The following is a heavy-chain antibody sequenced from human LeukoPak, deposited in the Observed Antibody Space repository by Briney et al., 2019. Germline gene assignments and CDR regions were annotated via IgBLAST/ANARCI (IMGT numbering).Heavy chain of an antibody. CDR2: ISYDGSNK. V-gene: IGHV3-30-3*01. J-gene: IGHJ4*02. CDR3: ARGRSGGDY. CDR1: GFTFSSYA. Sequence: GGSLRLSCAASGFTFSSYAMHWVRQAPGKGLEWVAVISYDGSNKYYADSVKGRFTIPRDNSKNTLYLQMNSLRAEDTAVYYCARGRSGGDYWGQGTLVTVSS.